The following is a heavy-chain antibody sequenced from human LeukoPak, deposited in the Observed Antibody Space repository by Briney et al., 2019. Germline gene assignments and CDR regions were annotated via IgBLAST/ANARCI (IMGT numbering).Heavy chain of an antibody. CDR1: GYTFTGYY. Sequence: ASVKVSCKASGYTFTGYYMHWVRQAPGQGLEWMGWINPNSDGTNYAQKFQGRVTMTRDTSISTAYMELSRLRSDDTAVYYCARGLVGVTTRAWRNWFDPWGQGTLVTVSS. CDR2: INPNSDGT. D-gene: IGHD4-11*01. V-gene: IGHV1-2*02. J-gene: IGHJ5*02. CDR3: ARGLVGVTTRAWRNWFDP.